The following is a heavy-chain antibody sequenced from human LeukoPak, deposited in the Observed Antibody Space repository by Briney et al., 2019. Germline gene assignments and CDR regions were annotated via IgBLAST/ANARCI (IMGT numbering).Heavy chain of an antibody. CDR3: AKDLRRIAAYYFDY. J-gene: IGHJ4*02. V-gene: IGHV3-30*18. CDR2: ISSDGRDK. CDR1: GFTFSSYA. Sequence: GGSLRLSCAASGFTFSSYAIHWVRQAPGKGLEWVAVISSDGRDKHHADSVKGRFTISRDNSKNTLYLQTNSLRAEDTAVYYCAKDLRRIAAYYFDYWGQGTLVTVSS. D-gene: IGHD6-25*01.